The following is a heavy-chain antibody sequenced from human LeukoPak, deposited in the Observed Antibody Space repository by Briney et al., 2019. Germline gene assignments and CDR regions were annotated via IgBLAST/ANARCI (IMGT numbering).Heavy chain of an antibody. CDR3: ARDSLGGGYSYGPTDY. D-gene: IGHD5-18*01. CDR1: GFTFSSYS. CDR2: ISSSSSYI. J-gene: IGHJ4*02. V-gene: IGHV3-21*01. Sequence: GGSLRLSCAASGFTFSSYSMNWVRRAPGKGLEWVSSISSSSSYIYYADSVKGRFTISRDNAKNSLYLQMNSLRAEDTAVYYCARDSLGGGYSYGPTDYWGQGTLVTVSS.